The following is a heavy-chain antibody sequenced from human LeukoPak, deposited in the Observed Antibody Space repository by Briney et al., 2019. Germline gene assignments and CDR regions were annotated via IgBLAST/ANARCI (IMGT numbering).Heavy chain of an antibody. CDR3: ATDRVQLWFDNYYYMDV. CDR2: IIPIFGTA. J-gene: IGHJ6*03. D-gene: IGHD5-18*01. CDR1: GGTFSSYA. Sequence: GASVKVSCKASGGTFSSYAISWVRQAPGQGLEWMGRIIPIFGTANYAQKFQGRVTITADKSTSTAYMELSSLRSEDTAVYYCATDRVQLWFDNYYYMDVWGKGTTVTVSS. V-gene: IGHV1-69*06.